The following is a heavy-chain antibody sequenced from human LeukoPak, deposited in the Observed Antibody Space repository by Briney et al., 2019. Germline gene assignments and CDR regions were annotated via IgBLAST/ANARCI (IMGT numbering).Heavy chain of an antibody. CDR2: IYHSGST. V-gene: IGHV4-38-2*02. J-gene: IGHJ3*02. D-gene: IGHD3-10*01. CDR3: ARDAEVPNSYYYGSDDAFNI. Sequence: SETLSLTCTVSGYSISSGYYWGWIRQPPGKGLEWIGSIYHSGSTYYNPSLKSRVTISVDTSKNQFSLKLSSVTAADTAVYYCARDAEVPNSYYYGSDDAFNIWGQGTMVTVSS. CDR1: GYSISSGYY.